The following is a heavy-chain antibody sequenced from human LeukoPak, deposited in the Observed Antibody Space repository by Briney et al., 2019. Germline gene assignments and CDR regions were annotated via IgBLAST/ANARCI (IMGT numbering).Heavy chain of an antibody. Sequence: PGGSLRLSCAASGFTFSGYYMSWIRQAPGKGLEWVSYISSSSSYTNYADSVKGRFTISRDNAKNSLYLQMNSLRAEDTAVYYCARENLGYCSGGSCSNWFDPWGQGTLVTVSS. J-gene: IGHJ5*02. CDR2: ISSSSSYT. D-gene: IGHD2-15*01. V-gene: IGHV3-11*06. CDR1: GFTFSGYY. CDR3: ARENLGYCSGGSCSNWFDP.